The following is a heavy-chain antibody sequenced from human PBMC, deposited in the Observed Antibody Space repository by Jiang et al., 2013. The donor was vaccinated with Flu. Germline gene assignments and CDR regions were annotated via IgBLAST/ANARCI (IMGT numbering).Heavy chain of an antibody. D-gene: IGHD3-22*01. Sequence: SGGGLVQPGGSLRLSCAASGFSFSSSCMTWVRQAPGKGLEWVANLKQDGSAQIYVDSVKGRFTISRDNAKNSLYLQMNSLRVEDTAVYYCARDPYDRGGYGSFDYWGQGTLVTVSS. V-gene: IGHV3-7*01. CDR2: LKQDGSAQ. CDR1: GFSFSSSC. CDR3: ARDPYDRGGYGSFDY. J-gene: IGHJ4*02.